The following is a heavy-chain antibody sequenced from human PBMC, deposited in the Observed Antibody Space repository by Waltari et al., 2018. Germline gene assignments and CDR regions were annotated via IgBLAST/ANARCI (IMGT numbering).Heavy chain of an antibody. CDR3: AREPSPDSSGYFYYYMDV. CDR1: GFPFRRYW. J-gene: IGHJ6*03. Sequence: EVQLVESGGGLVQPGGSLRLSCAASGFPFRRYWLHWVRQVPGKGLGWVSRINSDGSGTIYADSVKGRFTISRDNAKNTLYLQLNSLRVEDTAVYYCAREPSPDSSGYFYYYMDVWGKGTTVTVSS. D-gene: IGHD3-22*01. V-gene: IGHV3-74*01. CDR2: INSDGSGT.